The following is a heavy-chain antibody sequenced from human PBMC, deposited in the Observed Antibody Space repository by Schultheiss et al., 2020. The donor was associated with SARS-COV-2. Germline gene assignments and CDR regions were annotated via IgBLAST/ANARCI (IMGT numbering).Heavy chain of an antibody. Sequence: ASVKVSCNASGYTFTSYDINWVRQATGQGLEWMGWMNPNSGNTGYAQKFQGRVTMTRNTSISTAYMELSSLRSEDTAVYYCARDWVTTVPTGWFDPWGQGTLVTVSS. J-gene: IGHJ5*02. CDR1: GYTFTSYD. CDR3: ARDWVTTVPTGWFDP. CDR2: MNPNSGNT. V-gene: IGHV1-8*01. D-gene: IGHD4-17*01.